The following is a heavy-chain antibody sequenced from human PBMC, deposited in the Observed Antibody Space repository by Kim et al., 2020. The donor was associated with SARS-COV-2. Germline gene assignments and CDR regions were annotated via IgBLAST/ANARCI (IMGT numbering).Heavy chain of an antibody. CDR3: ARARGGGSFRYGFDY. CDR2: ISSSSSYT. D-gene: IGHD3-16*02. Sequence: GGSLRLSCAASGFTFSDYYMSWIRQAPGKGLEWVSYISSSSSYTNYADSVKGRFTISRDNAKNSLYLQMNSLRAEDTAVYYCARARGGGSFRYGFDYWGQGTLVTVSS. J-gene: IGHJ4*02. CDR1: GFTFSDYY. V-gene: IGHV3-11*06.